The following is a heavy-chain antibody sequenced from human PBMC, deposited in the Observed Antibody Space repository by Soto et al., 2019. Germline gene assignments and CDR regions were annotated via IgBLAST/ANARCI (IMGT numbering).Heavy chain of an antibody. CDR3: ARESRPVAGIFGWNY. Sequence: ASVKVSCKASGYTFTSYAMHWVRQAPGQRLEWMGWINAGNGNTKYSQKFQGRVTITRDTSASTAYMELSSLRSEDTAVYYCARESRPVAGIFGWNYWGQGTLVTVSS. V-gene: IGHV1-3*01. J-gene: IGHJ4*02. D-gene: IGHD6-19*01. CDR1: GYTFTSYA. CDR2: INAGNGNT.